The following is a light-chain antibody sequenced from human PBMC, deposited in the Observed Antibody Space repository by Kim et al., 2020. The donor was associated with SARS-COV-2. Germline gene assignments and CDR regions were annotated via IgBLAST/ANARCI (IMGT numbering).Light chain of an antibody. CDR3: SSYAGSDILV. J-gene: IGLJ2*01. V-gene: IGLV2-8*01. CDR1: SSDVGGYNY. Sequence: GQSVTISCTGTSSDVGGYNYVSWYQDHPGEAPKLMIYEVSKRPSGVPDRFSGSKAGNTASLTVSGLQAEDEADYYCSSYAGSDILVFGGGTQLTVL. CDR2: EVS.